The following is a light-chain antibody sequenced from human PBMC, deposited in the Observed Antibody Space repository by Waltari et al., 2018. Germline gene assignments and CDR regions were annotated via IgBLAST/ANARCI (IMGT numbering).Light chain of an antibody. CDR3: GTWDGSLSAL. CDR1: RSHIGNTS. CDR2: DNN. V-gene: IGLV1-51*01. J-gene: IGLJ2*01. Sequence: QSVLTPPPSVSAAPGQTVTISCSGPRSHIGNTSVSWYQQLPGTAPKLLIYDNNKRPSGIPDRFSGSKSGTSATLGITGLQTGDEADYYCGTWDGSLSALFGGGTKLTVL.